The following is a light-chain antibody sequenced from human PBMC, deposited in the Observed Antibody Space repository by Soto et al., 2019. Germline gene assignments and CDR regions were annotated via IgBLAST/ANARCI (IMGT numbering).Light chain of an antibody. CDR1: QSVSSN. CDR2: GAT. J-gene: IGKJ1*01. Sequence: EIVLTQSPATLSLSPGERATLSCRASQSVSSNLAWYQQKPGQAPRLLIHGATTRATGIPARFSGSGSGTEFTLTISSPQSEDFAVYYCQQYNNWPRTFGQGTKVDIK. V-gene: IGKV3-15*01. CDR3: QQYNNWPRT.